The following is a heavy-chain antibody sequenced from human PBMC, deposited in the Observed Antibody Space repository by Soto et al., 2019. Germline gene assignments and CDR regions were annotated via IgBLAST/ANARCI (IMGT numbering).Heavy chain of an antibody. Sequence: SETLSLTCTVSGGSISSYYWSWIRQPPGKGLEWIGYIYYSGSTNYNPSLKSRVATSVDTSKNQFSLKLSSVTAADTAVYYCARDSVTIFGNPRGWFDPWGQGTLVTVSS. J-gene: IGHJ5*02. CDR1: GGSISSYY. D-gene: IGHD3-3*01. CDR3: ARDSVTIFGNPRGWFDP. CDR2: IYYSGST. V-gene: IGHV4-59*01.